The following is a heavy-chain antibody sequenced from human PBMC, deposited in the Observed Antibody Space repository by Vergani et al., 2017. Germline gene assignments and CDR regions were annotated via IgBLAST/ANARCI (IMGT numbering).Heavy chain of an antibody. D-gene: IGHD2-15*01. CDR3: AKTVVVAAHGRKFDY. CDR1: GFTFSSYA. J-gene: IGHJ4*02. CDR2: ISGSGGST. V-gene: IGHV3-23*01. Sequence: ELQLLESGGGLLQPGWSLRLSCAASGFTFSSYAMSWVRPAPGKGLEWVSAISGSGGSTYYADSVKGRFTIARDNSKNTLYLQMNSLRAEDTAVYYCAKTVVVAAHGRKFDYWGQGTLVTVSS.